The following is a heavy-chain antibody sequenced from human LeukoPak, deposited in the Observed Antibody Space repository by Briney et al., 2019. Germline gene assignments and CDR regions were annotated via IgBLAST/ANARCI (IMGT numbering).Heavy chain of an antibody. CDR3: ARQDDSSGYYDAFDI. D-gene: IGHD3-22*01. CDR1: GFTFSSYE. CDR2: IKQDGSEK. J-gene: IGHJ3*02. Sequence: GGSLRLSCAASGFTFSSYEMNWVRQAPGKGLEWVANIKQDGSEKYYVDSVKGRFTISRDNAKNSLYLQMNSLRAEDTAVYYCARQDDSSGYYDAFDIWGQGTMVTVSS. V-gene: IGHV3-7*01.